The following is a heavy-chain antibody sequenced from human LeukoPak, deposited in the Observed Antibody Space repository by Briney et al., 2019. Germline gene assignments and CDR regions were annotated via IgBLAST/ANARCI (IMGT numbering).Heavy chain of an antibody. D-gene: IGHD6-13*01. CDR3: AGNYARPKAAAGTSVY. V-gene: IGHV1-2*02. CDR1: VYTFTGYY. CDR2: INLNSGGT. J-gene: IGHJ4*02. Sequence: GASVKVSCKASVYTFTGYYMHWVGEAPGQGLEWMGWINLNSGGTNYAQKLQGRVTMTRDTPIRTTYMEVSRLTSHDTAVCYCAGNYARPKAAAGTSVYWGQGTLVTVSS.